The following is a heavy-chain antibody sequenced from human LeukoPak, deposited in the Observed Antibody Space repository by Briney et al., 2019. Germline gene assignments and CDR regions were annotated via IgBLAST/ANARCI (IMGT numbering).Heavy chain of an antibody. CDR1: GGSISSYY. CDR2: IYYSGST. CDR3: ASSTVTTSRDAFDI. J-gene: IGHJ3*02. V-gene: IGHV4-59*01. Sequence: PSETLSLTCTVPGGSISSYYWTWIRQPPGKGLEWIGYIYYSGSTNYNPSLKSRVTISVDTSKNQCSLKLSSVTAADTAVYYCASSTVTTSRDAFDIWGQGTMVTVSS. D-gene: IGHD4-17*01.